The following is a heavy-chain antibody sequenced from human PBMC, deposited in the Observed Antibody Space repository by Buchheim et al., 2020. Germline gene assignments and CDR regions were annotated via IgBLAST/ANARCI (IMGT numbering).Heavy chain of an antibody. V-gene: IGHV2-70*15. CDR1: GFSLSTIGMC. Sequence: QVTLRESGPALMKPTQTLTLTCTFSGFSLSTIGMCVSWIRQPPGKALEWLARIDWDDDKYYSTSLKTRLAISKDTSKSQVGLTMTNVDPVDTATYYCARIRTGTTYIDYWGQGTL. CDR2: IDWDDDK. D-gene: IGHD1-1*01. J-gene: IGHJ4*02. CDR3: ARIRTGTTYIDY.